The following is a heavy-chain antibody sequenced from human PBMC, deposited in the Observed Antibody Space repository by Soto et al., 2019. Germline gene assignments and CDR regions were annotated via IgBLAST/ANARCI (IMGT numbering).Heavy chain of an antibody. CDR3: ARTTAYETSGYYYHTY. J-gene: IGHJ4*02. CDR2: ISGYNGNT. CDR1: GGTFSSYT. V-gene: IGHV1-18*01. Sequence: ASVKVSCKVSGGTFSSYTITWVRQAPGQGLEWMGWISGYNGNTKYAQKLQGRVTVTTDTSTSTAYMELRSLISDDTAVYYCARTTAYETSGYYYHTYWGQGTQVTVSS. D-gene: IGHD3-22*01.